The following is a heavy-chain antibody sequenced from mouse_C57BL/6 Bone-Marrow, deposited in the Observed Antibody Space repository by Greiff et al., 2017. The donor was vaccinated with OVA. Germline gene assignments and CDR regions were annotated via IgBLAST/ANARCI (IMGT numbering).Heavy chain of an antibody. J-gene: IGHJ2*01. CDR3: ARGGDYGIFDY. V-gene: IGHV1-50*01. Sequence: QVHVKQPGAELVKPGASVKLSCKASGYTFTSYWMQWVKQRPGQGLEWIGEIDPSDSYTNYNQKFKGKATLTVDTSSSTAYMQLSSLTSEDSAVYYCARGGDYGIFDYWGQGTTLTVSS. CDR1: GYTFTSYW. D-gene: IGHD2-4*01. CDR2: IDPSDSYT.